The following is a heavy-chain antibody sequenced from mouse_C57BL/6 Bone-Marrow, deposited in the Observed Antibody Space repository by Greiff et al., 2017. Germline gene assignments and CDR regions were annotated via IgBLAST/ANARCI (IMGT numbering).Heavy chain of an antibody. CDR3: ARDVEAGFDY. CDR1: GYTFTSYW. J-gene: IGHJ2*01. Sequence: VQLQQPGAELVKPGASVKLSCKASGYTFTSYWMQWVKQRPGQGLEWIGEIDPSDSYTNYTQKFKGKATLTVDTSSSTAYMQLSSLTSEDSAVYYCARDVEAGFDYWGQGTTLTVSA. V-gene: IGHV1-50*01. CDR2: IDPSDSYT.